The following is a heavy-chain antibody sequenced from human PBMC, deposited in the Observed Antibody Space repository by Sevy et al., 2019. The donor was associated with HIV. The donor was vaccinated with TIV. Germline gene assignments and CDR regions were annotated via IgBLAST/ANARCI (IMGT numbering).Heavy chain of an antibody. V-gene: IGHV3-48*02. CDR2: ISSSSTI. Sequence: GGSLRLSCAASGFTFSSYSMNWVRQAPGKGLEWVSYISSSSTIYYADSVKGRFTISRDNAKNSLYLQMNSLRDEDTAVYYCARGQFRYGMDVWGQGTTVTVSS. J-gene: IGHJ6*02. CDR1: GFTFSSYS. D-gene: IGHD3-9*01. CDR3: ARGQFRYGMDV.